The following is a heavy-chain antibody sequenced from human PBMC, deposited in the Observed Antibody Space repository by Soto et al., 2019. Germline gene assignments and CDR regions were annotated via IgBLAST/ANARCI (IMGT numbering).Heavy chain of an antibody. Sequence: GESLKISCKGSGHSFTSYWIGWVRQMPGKGLEWMGIIYPGDSDTRYSPSFQGQVTTSAAKSIRTAYLQWRRLKASDTAMYDCARQRDGYKRTPYYYNGMDVWGQGTTVTVSS. J-gene: IGHJ6*02. CDR3: ARQRDGYKRTPYYYNGMDV. CDR2: IYPGDSDT. CDR1: GHSFTSYW. V-gene: IGHV5-51*01. D-gene: IGHD5-12*01.